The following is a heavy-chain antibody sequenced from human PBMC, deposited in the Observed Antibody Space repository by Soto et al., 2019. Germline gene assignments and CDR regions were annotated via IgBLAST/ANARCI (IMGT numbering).Heavy chain of an antibody. CDR3: ARDVEYYNFWSGPYAFDI. CDR2: INAGNGNT. J-gene: IGHJ3*02. Sequence: ASVKVSCKTSGYTFINYAMHWVRQAPGQRPEWMGWINAGNGNTKYSQKFQDRVTITRDTSASTASMELSSLRSADTAVYYCARDVEYYNFWSGPYAFDIWGQGTMVTVSS. D-gene: IGHD3-3*01. CDR1: GYTFINYA. V-gene: IGHV1-3*01.